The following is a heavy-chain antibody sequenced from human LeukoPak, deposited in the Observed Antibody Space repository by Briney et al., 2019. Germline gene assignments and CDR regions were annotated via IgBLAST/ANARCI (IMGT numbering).Heavy chain of an antibody. Sequence: GGSLRLSCAASGFTFSSYAMSWVRQAPGKGLEWVSGISGSGDNTHYADSVKGRFTISRDNSKNTLYVQVNSLGTEDTAAYYCAKGSYYDSSGSFYFDYWGQGTLVTVSS. V-gene: IGHV3-23*01. CDR3: AKGSYYDSSGSFYFDY. CDR2: ISGSGDNT. CDR1: GFTFSSYA. J-gene: IGHJ4*02. D-gene: IGHD3-22*01.